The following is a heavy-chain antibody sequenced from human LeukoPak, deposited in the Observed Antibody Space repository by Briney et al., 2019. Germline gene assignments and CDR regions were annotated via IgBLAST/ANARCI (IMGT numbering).Heavy chain of an antibody. D-gene: IGHD3-9*01. CDR1: GFTFSNYA. Sequence: PGGSLRLSCAASGFTFSNYAMSWVRQAPGKGLEWVSYISSSGSTIYYADSVKGRFTISRDNAKNSLYLQMNSLRAEDTAVYYCARLGADKYYDILTGYYYYYYMDVWGKGTTVTVSS. CDR3: ARLGADKYYDILTGYYYYYYMDV. J-gene: IGHJ6*03. CDR2: ISSSGSTI. V-gene: IGHV3-11*01.